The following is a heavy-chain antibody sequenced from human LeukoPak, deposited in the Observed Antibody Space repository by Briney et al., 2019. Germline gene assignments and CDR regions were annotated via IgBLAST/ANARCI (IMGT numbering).Heavy chain of an antibody. V-gene: IGHV1-69*13. D-gene: IGHD3-22*01. J-gene: IGHJ4*02. CDR3: TRAGSGDSSGYSYSFDY. Sequence: ASVTVSCKASGGTFNSYAISWVRQAPGPGLEWMGGIIPIFGTANYAQKFQGRVTITADETTSTAYMELSRLRSEDTAVYYCTRAGSGDSSGYSYSFDYWGEGALLTVSS. CDR2: IIPIFGTA. CDR1: GGTFNSYA.